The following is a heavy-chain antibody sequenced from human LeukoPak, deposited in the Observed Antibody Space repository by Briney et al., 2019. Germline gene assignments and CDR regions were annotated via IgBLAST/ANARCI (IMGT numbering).Heavy chain of an antibody. V-gene: IGHV4-38-2*01. CDR1: GYSISSASY. J-gene: IGHJ4*02. CDR2: IYHSGSP. CDR3: ARPISSQGYFGVVID. D-gene: IGHD3-3*01. Sequence: SETLSLTCAVSGYSISSASYWGWIRQPPGKGLEWIGNIYHSGSPYYNPSLKSRVTISVDTSKNQFSLKLSSVTDADTAVYYCARPISSQGYFGVVIDWGQGTLVTVSS.